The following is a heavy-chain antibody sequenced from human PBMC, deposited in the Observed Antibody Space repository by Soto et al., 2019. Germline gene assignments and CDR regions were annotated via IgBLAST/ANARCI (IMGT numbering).Heavy chain of an antibody. CDR2: INHSGST. V-gene: IGHV4-34*01. J-gene: IGHJ6*02. Sequence: QVQLQQWGAGLLKPSETLSLTCAVYGGSFSGYYWSWIRQPPGQGLEWIGEINHSGSTNYNPSLKSRVTISVDTSKNQFSLKLSSVTAADTAVYYCARALGYCSSTSCYPNYYDGMDVWGQGTTVTVSS. CDR3: ARALGYCSSTSCYPNYYDGMDV. CDR1: GGSFSGYY. D-gene: IGHD2-2*01.